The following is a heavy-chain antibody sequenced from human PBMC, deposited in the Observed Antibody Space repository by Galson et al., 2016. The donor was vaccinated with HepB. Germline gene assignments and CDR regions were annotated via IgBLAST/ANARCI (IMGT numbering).Heavy chain of an antibody. V-gene: IGHV3-30*18. CDR2: ISHDGSNS. CDR3: AKGDYDVLRYSDH. D-gene: IGHD3-9*01. Sequence: SLRLSCAASGFTFNVYGMHWVRQAPGKGLEWVASISHDGSNSYHVDSVKGLFTISRDNFKSTLYLEMNSLRGEDTAIYYCAKGDYDVLRYSDHWGQGTLVTVSS. CDR1: GFTFNVYG. J-gene: IGHJ4*02.